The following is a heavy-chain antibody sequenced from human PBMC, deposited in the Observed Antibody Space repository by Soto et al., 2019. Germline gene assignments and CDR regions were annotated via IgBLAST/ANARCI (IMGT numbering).Heavy chain of an antibody. J-gene: IGHJ4*02. CDR2: ISGSGGST. D-gene: IGHD5-12*01. V-gene: IGHV3-23*01. Sequence: VQLLESGGGLVQPGGSLRLSCAASGFSFSNYAMSWVRQAPGKGLDWVSGISGSGGSTYYADSVRGRFTISRDNSKNTLYLQMNSLRAEDTAVYYCAKAAPPSVNRGHLDYWGQGTLVTVSS. CDR3: AKAAPPSVNRGHLDY. CDR1: GFSFSNYA.